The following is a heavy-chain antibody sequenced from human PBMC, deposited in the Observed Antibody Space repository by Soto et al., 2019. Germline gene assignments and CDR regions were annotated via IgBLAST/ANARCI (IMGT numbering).Heavy chain of an antibody. J-gene: IGHJ6*03. V-gene: IGHV3-64*01. D-gene: IGHD6-6*01. CDR3: ARRARPDFYYMDV. Sequence: SGGGLAQPGGSLRLSCAASGFTLSGYAMDWVRQAPGKGLEYVSGISTNGVGTYYANSVQGRFTISRDNSKNTVYLQMGSLRPEDMAVYYCARRARPDFYYMDVWGKGTTVTVSS. CDR1: GFTLSGYA. CDR2: ISTNGVGT.